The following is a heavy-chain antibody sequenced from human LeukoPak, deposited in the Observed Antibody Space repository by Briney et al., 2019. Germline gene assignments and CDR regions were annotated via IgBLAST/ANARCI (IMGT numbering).Heavy chain of an antibody. J-gene: IGHJ4*02. D-gene: IGHD3-22*01. CDR2: ISGSGGST. Sequence: GGSLRLSCAASGFTFSSYAMSWVRQAPGKGLEWVSAISGSGGSTYYADSVKGRFTISRDNSKNTLYLQMNSLRAEDTAVYYCAKGVYYYDSSGLFDYWGQGTLVTVSS. V-gene: IGHV3-23*01. CDR1: GFTFSSYA. CDR3: AKGVYYYDSSGLFDY.